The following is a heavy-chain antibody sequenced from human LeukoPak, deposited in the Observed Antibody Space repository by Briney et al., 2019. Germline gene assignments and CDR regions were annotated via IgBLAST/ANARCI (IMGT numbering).Heavy chain of an antibody. J-gene: IGHJ2*01. CDR3: ARGEEQWLEWYFDL. V-gene: IGHV4-34*01. D-gene: IGHD6-19*01. CDR2: INHSGST. Sequence: PSETLSLTCAVYGGSLSGYYWSWIRQPPGEGLEWIGEINHSGSTNYNPSLKSRVTISVDTSKNQFSLKLSSVTAADTAVYHCARGEEQWLEWYFDLWGRGTLVTVSS. CDR1: GGSLSGYY.